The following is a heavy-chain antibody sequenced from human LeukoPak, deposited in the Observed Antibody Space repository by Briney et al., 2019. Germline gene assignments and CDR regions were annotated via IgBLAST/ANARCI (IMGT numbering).Heavy chain of an antibody. CDR1: GFTFDDYA. V-gene: IGHV3-9*01. J-gene: IGHJ6*02. CDR3: AKDIVYPWLGSGNGMDV. Sequence: QPGGSLRLSCAASGFTFDDYAMHWVRQAPGKGLEWVSGISWNSGSIGYADSVKGRFTISRDNAKNSLYLQMNSLRAEDTALYYCAKDIVYPWLGSGNGMDVWGQGTTVTVSS. D-gene: IGHD1-26*01. CDR2: ISWNSGSI.